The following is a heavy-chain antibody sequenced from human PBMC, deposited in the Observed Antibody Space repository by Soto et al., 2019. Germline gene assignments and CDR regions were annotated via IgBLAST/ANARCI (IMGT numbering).Heavy chain of an antibody. J-gene: IGHJ6*02. CDR1: GFTFSSYG. CDR3: GKGGGGGSGITFGGVIVIPLRLKNYYYGMDV. CDR2: ISYDGSNK. V-gene: IGHV3-30*18. D-gene: IGHD3-16*02. Sequence: PWGSLRLSCAASGFTFSSYGMHWCRQAPGKGLEWVAVISYDGSNKYYADSVKGRFTISRDNSKNTLYLQMNSLRAEDTAVYYCGKGGGGGSGITFGGVIVIPLRLKNYYYGMDVWGQGTTVTVSS.